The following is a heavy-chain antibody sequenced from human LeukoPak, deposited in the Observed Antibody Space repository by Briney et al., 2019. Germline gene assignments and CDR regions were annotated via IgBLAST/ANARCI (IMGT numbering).Heavy chain of an antibody. CDR2: ISGRGGST. D-gene: IGHD2-2*01. CDR3: AKGDYCSSTSCYVLNWFDP. V-gene: IGHV3-23*01. Sequence: QPGGSLRLSCAASGFTFSSYAMSWVRQAPGKGLEWVSAISGRGGSTYYADSVKGRFTISRDNSKNTLYLQMNSLRAEDTAVYYCAKGDYCSSTSCYVLNWFDPWGQGTLVTVSS. J-gene: IGHJ5*02. CDR1: GFTFSSYA.